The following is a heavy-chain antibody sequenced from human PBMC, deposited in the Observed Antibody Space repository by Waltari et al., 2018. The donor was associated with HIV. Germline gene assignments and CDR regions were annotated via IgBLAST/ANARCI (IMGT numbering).Heavy chain of an antibody. V-gene: IGHV4-4*07. D-gene: IGHD1-26*01. Sequence: QVQLQESGPGLVTPSETLSLTCTVSGGSISSHYWNWIRQPAGKGLEWIGRIYSGGRTDYNPSLKSRVTMSLDTSKNQFSLRLRSVTAADTAVYYCARAGNIVGAQLDSWGQGTLVTVSS. J-gene: IGHJ4*02. CDR3: ARAGNIVGAQLDS. CDR2: IYSGGRT. CDR1: GGSISSHY.